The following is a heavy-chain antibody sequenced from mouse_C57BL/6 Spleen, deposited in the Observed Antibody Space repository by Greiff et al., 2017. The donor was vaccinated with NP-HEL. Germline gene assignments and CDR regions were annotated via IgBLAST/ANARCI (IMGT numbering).Heavy chain of an antibody. CDR1: GFNIKDDY. V-gene: IGHV14-4*01. CDR2: IDPENGDT. J-gene: IGHJ2*01. CDR3: TMSFITTVVATNY. D-gene: IGHD1-1*01. Sequence: EVQLQQSGAELVRPGASVKLSCTASGFNIKDDYMHWVKQRPEQGLEWIGWIDPENGDTEYASKFQGKATITADTSSNTAYLQLSSLTSEDTAVYYCTMSFITTVVATNYWGQGTTLTVSS.